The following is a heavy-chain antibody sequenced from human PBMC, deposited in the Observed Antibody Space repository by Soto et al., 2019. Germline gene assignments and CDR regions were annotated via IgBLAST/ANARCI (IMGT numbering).Heavy chain of an antibody. V-gene: IGHV4-39*02. CDR1: GGSISSSSYY. CDR3: ARELRYFDWLFDY. J-gene: IGHJ4*02. Sequence: SETLSLTCTVSGGSISSSSYYWGWIRQPPGKGLEWIGSIYYSWSTYYNPSLKSRVTISVDTSKNQFSLKLSSVTAADTAVYYCARELRYFDWLFDYWGQGTLVTVSS. D-gene: IGHD3-9*01. CDR2: IYYSWST.